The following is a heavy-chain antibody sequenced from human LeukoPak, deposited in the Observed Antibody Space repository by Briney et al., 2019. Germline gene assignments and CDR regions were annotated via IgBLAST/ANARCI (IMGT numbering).Heavy chain of an antibody. D-gene: IGHD5-24*01. CDR2: IIPIFGTA. Sequence: SVKVSCKASGGTFISYAISWVRQAPGQGLEWMGGIIPIFGTANYAQKFQGRVTITADESTSTAYMELSSLRSEDTAVYYCARDAGGYNKNWFDPWGQGTLVTVSS. CDR3: ARDAGGYNKNWFDP. CDR1: GGTFISYA. V-gene: IGHV1-69*13. J-gene: IGHJ5*02.